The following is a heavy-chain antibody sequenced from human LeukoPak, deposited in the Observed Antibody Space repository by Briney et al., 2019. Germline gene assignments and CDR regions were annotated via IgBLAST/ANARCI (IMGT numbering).Heavy chain of an antibody. Sequence: SETLSLTCAVYGGSFSGYYWSWVRQPPGKGLEWIGEINHSGSTNYNPSLKSRVTISVDTSKNQFSLKLSSVTAADTAVYYCATTMGGSYLLEDYWGQGTLVTVSS. J-gene: IGHJ4*02. CDR3: ATTMGGSYLLEDY. CDR1: GGSFSGYY. V-gene: IGHV4-34*01. CDR2: INHSGST. D-gene: IGHD1-26*01.